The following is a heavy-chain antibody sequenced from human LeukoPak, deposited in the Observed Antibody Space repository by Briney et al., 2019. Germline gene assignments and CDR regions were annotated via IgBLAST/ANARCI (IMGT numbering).Heavy chain of an antibody. Sequence: PGGSLRLSCAASGFTFSSYSMNWVRQAPGRGLEWVSSISSSSSYIYYADSVKGRFTISRDNAKNSLYLQMNSLRAEDTAVYCCARVERGDYGWILDYWGQGTLVTVSS. D-gene: IGHD4-17*01. CDR1: GFTFSSYS. CDR3: ARVERGDYGWILDY. CDR2: ISSSSSYI. J-gene: IGHJ4*02. V-gene: IGHV3-21*01.